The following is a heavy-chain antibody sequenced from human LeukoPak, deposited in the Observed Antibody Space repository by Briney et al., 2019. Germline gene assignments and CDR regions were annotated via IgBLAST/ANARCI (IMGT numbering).Heavy chain of an antibody. Sequence: HAGGSLRLSCVASGFTFSSYWMHWVRQAPGKGLVWVSRINSDGTGPAYADSVKGRFTISRDNAKNTMYLQMNSLRAEDTAVYYCARDGSSGWYWVDYWGQGTLVTVSS. CDR3: ARDGSSGWYWVDY. D-gene: IGHD6-19*01. CDR1: GFTFSSYW. V-gene: IGHV3-74*01. CDR2: INSDGTGP. J-gene: IGHJ4*02.